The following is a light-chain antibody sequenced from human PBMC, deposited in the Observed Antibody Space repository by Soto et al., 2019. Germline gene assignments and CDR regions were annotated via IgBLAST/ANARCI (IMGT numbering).Light chain of an antibody. V-gene: IGKV1-5*03. CDR1: QSISSW. CDR3: QQYNSYAVT. J-gene: IGKJ4*01. CDR2: QAA. Sequence: DIQMTQSPSTLSASVGDRVTTTCRASQSISSWLAWYQQKPGKAPKLLIYQAASLESGVPSRFSGSASGTEFTLTITSLQPDDFATYYCQQYNSYAVTFGGGTRVEIK.